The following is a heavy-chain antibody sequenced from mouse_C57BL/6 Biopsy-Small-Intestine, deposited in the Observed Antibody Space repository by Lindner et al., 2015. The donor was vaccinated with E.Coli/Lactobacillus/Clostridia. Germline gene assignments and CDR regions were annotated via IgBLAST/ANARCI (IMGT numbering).Heavy chain of an antibody. CDR1: GFNIKDDY. J-gene: IGHJ4*01. D-gene: IGHD1-1*01. CDR3: ALITTMERAKAMDY. Sequence: VQLQESGAELVRPGASVKLSCTASGFNIKDDYMHWVKQRPEQGLEWIGRIDPANGNTKYAPKFQDKATITADTSSNTAYLQLSSLTSEDTAVYYCALITTMERAKAMDYWGQGTSVTVSS. CDR2: IDPANGNT. V-gene: IGHV14-3*01.